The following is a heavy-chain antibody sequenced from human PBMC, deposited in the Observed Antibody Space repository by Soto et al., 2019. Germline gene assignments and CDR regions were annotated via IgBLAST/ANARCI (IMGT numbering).Heavy chain of an antibody. D-gene: IGHD6-13*01. Sequence: PGGSLRLSCAASGFTFSSYSISWVRQAPGKGLEWVSAISGSGVSTYYADSVKGRFTISRDNSKNTLYLQMNSLRAEDKAVYYCAKLVSSSCYPFCDYSGQCNLLTLSS. CDR1: GFTFSSYS. J-gene: IGHJ4*02. CDR3: AKLVSSSCYPFCDY. CDR2: ISGSGVST. V-gene: IGHV3-23*01.